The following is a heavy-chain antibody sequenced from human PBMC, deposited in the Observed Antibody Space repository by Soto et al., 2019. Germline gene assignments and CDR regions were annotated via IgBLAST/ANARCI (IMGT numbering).Heavy chain of an antibody. D-gene: IGHD3-22*01. J-gene: IGHJ4*02. CDR3: ARSFTVIVVAPGY. Sequence: SETLSLTCTVSGGSISSGGSYWVWIRQSPGKGLEWLGSVYYFGNIYYNPALKSRVTISIDTSKNQFSLRLSSVTAADTAVYYCARSFTVIVVAPGYWGQGTLVTVSS. CDR2: VYYFGNI. V-gene: IGHV4-39*01. CDR1: GGSISSGGSY.